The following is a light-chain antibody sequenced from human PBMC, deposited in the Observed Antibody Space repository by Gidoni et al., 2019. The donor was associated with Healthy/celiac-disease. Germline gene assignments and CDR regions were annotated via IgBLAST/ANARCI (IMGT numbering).Light chain of an antibody. CDR3: QQYNSPST. CDR1: QSISSW. J-gene: IGKJ1*01. Sequence: DIQMTQSPSTLSASVGDRVTITCRASQSISSWLAWYQQKPGKAPKLLIYDASSLESGVPSRFSGSGSGTEFTLTISSLQPDDFATYYCQQYNSPSTFGQXTKVEIK. V-gene: IGKV1-5*01. CDR2: DAS.